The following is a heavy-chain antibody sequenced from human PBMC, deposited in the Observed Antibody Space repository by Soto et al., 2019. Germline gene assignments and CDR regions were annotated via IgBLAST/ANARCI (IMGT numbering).Heavy chain of an antibody. D-gene: IGHD3-22*01. CDR1: GLTFSNAW. CDR3: SIVTLISDNDGYNSVF. CDR2: ITRKIDGETT. V-gene: IGHV3-15*07. J-gene: IGHJ4*02. Sequence: EVRLVESGGGLVQPGGSLRLSCAASGLTFSNAWMNWVRQAPGKGLEWVGRITRKIDGETTDYAAPVKGRFIIARTDSENTLYLHMNSLKTEDTAMYFCSIVTLISDNDGYNSVFWGLGTLVTVSS.